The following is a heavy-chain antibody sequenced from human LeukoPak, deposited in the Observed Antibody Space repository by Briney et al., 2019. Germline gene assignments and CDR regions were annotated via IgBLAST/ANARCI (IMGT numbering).Heavy chain of an antibody. CDR3: ARLGGSTSFLWSGYYYYMDV. CDR2: IHYTGST. Sequence: SETLSLTCSVSGGPITVYHWIWIRQPPGKGLEFIGYIHYTGSTNYNSSLTSRISISTDTSKNQFSLKLSSVTAADTAVYYCARLGGSTSFLWSGYYYYMDVWGKGTTVTVSS. V-gene: IGHV4-59*12. CDR1: GGPITVYH. J-gene: IGHJ6*03. D-gene: IGHD2-2*01.